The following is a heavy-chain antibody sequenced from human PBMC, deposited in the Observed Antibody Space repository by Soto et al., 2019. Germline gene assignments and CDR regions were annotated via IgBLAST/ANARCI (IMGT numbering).Heavy chain of an antibody. Sequence: QVQLQESGPGLVKPSETLSLTCTVSGGSISTYYWSWIRQPPGKELEWIGYIYFSGSTNYNPSLKSRATASVDPSKNQFSLKLSSVTAADTAVYYCARVGGYSYSDGFDMWGQGTLVTVSS. J-gene: IGHJ3*02. D-gene: IGHD5-18*01. V-gene: IGHV4-59*01. CDR2: IYFSGST. CDR1: GGSISTYY. CDR3: ARVGGYSYSDGFDM.